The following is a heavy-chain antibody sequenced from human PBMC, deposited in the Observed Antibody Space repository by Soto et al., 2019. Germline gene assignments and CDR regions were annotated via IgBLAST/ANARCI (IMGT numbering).Heavy chain of an antibody. J-gene: IGHJ6*02. D-gene: IGHD3-16*01. V-gene: IGHV3-33*01. CDR3: ARDGNWEYSYVEAPLSLQGMDG. CDR2: IWYDGSNK. Sequence: QVQLVESGGGVGQPGRSLRLSCAASGFTFSRYGMHWVRQAPGKGLEWVAVIWYDGSNKYYADSVKGRFTISRDNSKNTLYLQLNRLRAEDTAVYYCARDGNWEYSYVEAPLSLQGMDGWGQGTTVTVSS. CDR1: GFTFSRYG.